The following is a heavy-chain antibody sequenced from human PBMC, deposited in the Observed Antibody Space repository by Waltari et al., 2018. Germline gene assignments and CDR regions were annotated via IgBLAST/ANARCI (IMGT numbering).Heavy chain of an antibody. CDR2: VYSSGIT. CDR3: AREESXYXXGTLDY. CDR1: GGSIXTXX. Sequence: VQLQESGPGLVKPXEXLSLTXIVSGGSIXTXXWXWIRQPPGKGLEWIGYVYSSGITNYNPSLKSRVTISVDTSKTXFSXKLSSXXPAXTAVXYCAREESXYXXGTLDYWGQGTL. V-gene: IGHV4-59*01. J-gene: IGHJ4*02.